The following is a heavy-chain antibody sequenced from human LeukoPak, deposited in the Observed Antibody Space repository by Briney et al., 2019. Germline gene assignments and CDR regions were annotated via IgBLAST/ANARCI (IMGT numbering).Heavy chain of an antibody. D-gene: IGHD3-3*01. CDR3: ASRGGYYDNWFDP. V-gene: IGHV1-2*02. CDR2: INPNSGGT. CDR1: GYTFTSYD. J-gene: IGHJ5*02. Sequence: GASVKVSCKASGYTFTSYDINWVRQATGQGLEWMGWINPNSGGTNYAQKFQGRVTMTRDTSISTAYMELSRLRSDDTAVYYCASRGGYYDNWFDPWGQGTLVTVSS.